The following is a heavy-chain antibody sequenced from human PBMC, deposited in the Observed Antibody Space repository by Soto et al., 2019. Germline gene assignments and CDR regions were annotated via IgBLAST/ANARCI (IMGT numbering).Heavy chain of an antibody. D-gene: IGHD3-16*02. J-gene: IGHJ6*03. CDR2: ISSSSSYI. Sequence: GGSLRLSCAASGFTFSSYSMNWVRQAPGKGLEWVSSISSSSSYIYYADSVKGRFTISRDNAKNSLYLQMNSLGAEDTAVYYCAGGAYDYIWGSYRYGGVDYYYYYMDVWGKGTTVTVSS. CDR1: GFTFSSYS. V-gene: IGHV3-21*01. CDR3: AGGAYDYIWGSYRYGGVDYYYYYMDV.